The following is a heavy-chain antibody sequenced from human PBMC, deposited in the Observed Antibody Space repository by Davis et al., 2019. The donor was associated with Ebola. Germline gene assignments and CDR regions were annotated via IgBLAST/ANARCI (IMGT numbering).Heavy chain of an antibody. J-gene: IGHJ4*02. D-gene: IGHD3-3*01. CDR1: GYTFTSYG. CDR3: ASTYDFWSPSYTEDRGFDY. Sequence: ASVKVSCKASGYTFTSYGISWVRQAPGQGLEWMGWINAGNGNTKYSQKIQGKVTMTTDTSTSTAYMELRSLRSDDTAVYYCASTYDFWSPSYTEDRGFDYWGQGTLVTVSS. CDR2: INAGNGNT. V-gene: IGHV1-18*01.